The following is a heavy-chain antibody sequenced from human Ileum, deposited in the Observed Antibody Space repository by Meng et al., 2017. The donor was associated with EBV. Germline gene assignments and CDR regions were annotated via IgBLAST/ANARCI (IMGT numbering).Heavy chain of an antibody. CDR2: IYNSGST. V-gene: IGHV4-61*08. D-gene: IGHD6-19*01. CDR1: GGSVSSGGNY. J-gene: IGHJ4*02. CDR3: ARDGYSSGSD. Sequence: EESGPGLVKPSATLSPTCSVSGGSVSSGGNYWSWIRQPPGKGLEWIGYIYNSGSTNYNPSLKSRVTISVDTSKNQFSLKLSSVTAADTAVYYCARDGYSSGSDWGQGTLVTVSS.